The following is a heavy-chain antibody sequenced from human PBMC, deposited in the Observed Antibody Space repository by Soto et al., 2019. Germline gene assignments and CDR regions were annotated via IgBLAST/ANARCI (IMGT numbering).Heavy chain of an antibody. V-gene: IGHV3-21*01. CDR2: IGGTDTFT. Sequence: EVQLVESGGGLVKPGESLRLSCVASGFTFKNYNMNWVRQAPGKGLEWVSSIGGTDTFTYYADSVKGRFSISRDNAKSSLILQMNSQSADDTAVAFCVRDGSRLGLTRWGQGTLVTVSS. D-gene: IGHD3-16*01. J-gene: IGHJ4*02. CDR3: VRDGSRLGLTR. CDR1: GFTFKNYN.